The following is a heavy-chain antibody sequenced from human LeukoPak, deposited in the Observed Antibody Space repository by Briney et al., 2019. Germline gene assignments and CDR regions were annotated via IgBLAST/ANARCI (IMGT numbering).Heavy chain of an antibody. CDR3: ARQQWLVRSLFDY. V-gene: IGHV3-23*01. CDR1: GFTLSSYA. Sequence: GGSLRLSCAASGFTLSSYAMSWVRQGPGKGLEWVSAISVSGNTYHADSVKGRFTISRDNAKNSLYLQMNSLRAEDTAVYYCARQQWLVRSLFDYWGQGTLVTVSS. D-gene: IGHD6-19*01. J-gene: IGHJ4*02. CDR2: ISVSGNT.